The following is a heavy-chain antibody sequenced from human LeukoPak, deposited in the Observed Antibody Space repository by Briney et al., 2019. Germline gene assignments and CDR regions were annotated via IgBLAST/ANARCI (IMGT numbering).Heavy chain of an antibody. J-gene: IGHJ5*02. D-gene: IGHD5-24*01. CDR3: ARDRGGYNQGWFDP. CDR2: IYYSGST. CDR1: GGSISSSSYY. Sequence: PSETLSLTCTVSGGSISSSSYYWGWIRQPPGKGLEWTGSIYYSGSTYYNPSLKSRVTISVDTSKNQFSLKLSSVTAADTAVYYCARDRGGYNQGWFDPWGQGTLVTVAS. V-gene: IGHV4-39*02.